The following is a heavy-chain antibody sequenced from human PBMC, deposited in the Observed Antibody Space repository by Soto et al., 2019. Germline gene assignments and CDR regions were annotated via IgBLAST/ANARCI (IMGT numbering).Heavy chain of an antibody. Sequence: EVQLVESGGGLVQPGTSLRLSCAASGFTFDDYAMHWVRQAPGKGLEWVSGIVLNSGNIAYADSVKGRFTISRDNAKNSLYLQMNSLRTEDTALYYCARIPAAIGYMDVWGKGTTVTVSS. D-gene: IGHD2-2*02. CDR2: IVLNSGNI. V-gene: IGHV3-9*01. J-gene: IGHJ6*03. CDR1: GFTFDDYA. CDR3: ARIPAAIGYMDV.